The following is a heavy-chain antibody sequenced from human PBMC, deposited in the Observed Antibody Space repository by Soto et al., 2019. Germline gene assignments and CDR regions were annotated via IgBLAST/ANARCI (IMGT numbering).Heavy chain of an antibody. Sequence: GGSLRLSCASSVFPFSRSFMHCVRQAPGKCLVWVDRVNTDGSATVYAGSVKGRFNISRDNVRNTVSLEMNDLRAENTAVYFCVREPGASIRTCYFRFDSCGQGTLVTLSS. CDR3: VREPGASIRTCYFRFDS. CDR1: VFPFSRSF. V-gene: IGHV3-74*01. J-gene: IGHJ4*02. D-gene: IGHD2-15*01. CDR2: VNTDGSAT.